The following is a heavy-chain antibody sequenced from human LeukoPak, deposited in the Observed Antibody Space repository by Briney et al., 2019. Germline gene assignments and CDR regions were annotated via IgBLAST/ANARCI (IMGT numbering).Heavy chain of an antibody. Sequence: ASVKVSCKASGYTFTGYYMHWVRQAPGQGLEWMGWINPNSGGTNYAQKFQGRVTMTRDTSISTAYMELSRLRSDDTAVYYCARGLDYDFWSAAMGWFDPWGQGTLVTVSS. J-gene: IGHJ5*02. CDR1: GYTFTGYY. D-gene: IGHD3-3*01. CDR2: INPNSGGT. V-gene: IGHV1-2*02. CDR3: ARGLDYDFWSAAMGWFDP.